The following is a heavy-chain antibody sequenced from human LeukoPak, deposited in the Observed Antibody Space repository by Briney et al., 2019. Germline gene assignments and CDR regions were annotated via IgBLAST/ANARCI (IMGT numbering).Heavy chain of an antibody. CDR1: GFTFSRYA. CDR2: ISSSGGST. V-gene: IGHV3-64D*06. Sequence: GGSLRLSCSASGFTFSRYAMHWVRQAPGKGLEYVSAISSSGGSTYYADSVKGRFTISRDNSKDTLYLQMSSLRAEDTTVYYCVKSAGFDWLSPLDSFDIWGQGTMVTVSA. D-gene: IGHD3-9*01. J-gene: IGHJ3*02. CDR3: VKSAGFDWLSPLDSFDI.